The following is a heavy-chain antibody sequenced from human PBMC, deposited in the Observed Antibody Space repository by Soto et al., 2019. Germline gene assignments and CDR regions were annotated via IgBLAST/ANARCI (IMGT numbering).Heavy chain of an antibody. CDR3: ARVYYDFWSGYPGGYYYGMDV. V-gene: IGHV4-59*01. CDR1: GGSISSYY. J-gene: IGHJ6*02. CDR2: IYYSGST. D-gene: IGHD3-3*01. Sequence: NPSETLSLTCTVSGGSISSYYWSWIRQPPGKGLEWIGYIYYSGSTNYNPSLKSRVTISVDTSKNQFSLKLSSVTAADTAVYYCARVYYDFWSGYPGGYYYGMDVWGQGTTVTVSS.